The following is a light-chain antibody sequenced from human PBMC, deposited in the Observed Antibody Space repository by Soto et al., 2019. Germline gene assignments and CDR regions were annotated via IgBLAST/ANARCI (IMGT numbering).Light chain of an antibody. CDR1: PSISTW. CDR2: KAS. J-gene: IGKJ2*03. Sequence: DIQMTQSPSTLSASVGDTVTIFCRASPSISTWLAWYQQKPGKAPNLLIYKASSLQSGAASRFSGSRSGTESTLTISILQPDDYAAYYCQQYKTYSAYSFGEGTKMEIK. V-gene: IGKV1-5*03. CDR3: QQYKTYSAYS.